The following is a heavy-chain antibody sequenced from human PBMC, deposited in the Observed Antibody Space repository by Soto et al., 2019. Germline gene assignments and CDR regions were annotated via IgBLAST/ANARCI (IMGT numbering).Heavy chain of an antibody. Sequence: QVQLVQSGAEVKKPGSSVKVSCKASGGTFSSYAISWVRQAPGQGLEWMGGIIPIFGTANYAQKFQGRVTITADESTSTAYMELSSLRSEDTAVYYCARLGSGSGYQLLANSGGYYGMDVWGQGTTVTVSS. CDR3: ARLGSGSGYQLLANSGGYYGMDV. J-gene: IGHJ6*02. CDR2: IIPIFGTA. V-gene: IGHV1-69*12. D-gene: IGHD2-2*01. CDR1: GGTFSSYA.